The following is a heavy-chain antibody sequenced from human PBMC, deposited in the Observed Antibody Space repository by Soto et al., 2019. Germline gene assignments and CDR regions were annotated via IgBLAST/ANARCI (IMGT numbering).Heavy chain of an antibody. CDR2: IYYSGST. V-gene: IGHV4-39*01. CDR3: ASLRGYSYGFSLIKQTRYDY. J-gene: IGHJ4*02. Sequence: PSETLSLTCTASGGSISSSSYYWGWIRQPPGKGLEWIGSIYYSGSTYYNPSLKSRVTISVDTSKNQFSLKLSSVTAADTAVYYCASLRGYSYGFSLIKQTRYDYWGQGTLVTVSS. CDR1: GGSISSSSYY. D-gene: IGHD5-18*01.